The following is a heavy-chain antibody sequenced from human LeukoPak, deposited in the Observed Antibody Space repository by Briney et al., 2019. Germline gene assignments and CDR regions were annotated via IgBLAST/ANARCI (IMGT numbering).Heavy chain of an antibody. V-gene: IGHV1-2*02. J-gene: IGHJ4*02. D-gene: IGHD3-10*01. CDR2: INPKSGGT. CDR3: ARALQGFGEFHFDY. CDR1: IYTFTDNY. Sequence: GASVKVSCKASIYTFTDNYMHWVRQAPGQGLEWMGWINPKSGGTNYAQKFQGRVTMTRDTSISTAYMELFRLTSDDTAVYYCARALQGFGEFHFDYWGQGTLVTVSS.